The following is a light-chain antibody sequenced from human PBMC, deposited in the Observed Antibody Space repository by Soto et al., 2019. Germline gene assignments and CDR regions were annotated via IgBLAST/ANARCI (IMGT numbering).Light chain of an antibody. V-gene: IGKV3-11*01. Sequence: EIVLTQSPATLSLSPGERATLSCRASQSVSSYLAWYQQKPGQAPRLLIYDASNRATGIPARFSGSGSVTDFTLTISSREPESFAVYYCQQRSNGPPEGFTFGPGTKVDIK. CDR1: QSVSSY. CDR2: DAS. J-gene: IGKJ3*01. CDR3: QQRSNGPPEGFT.